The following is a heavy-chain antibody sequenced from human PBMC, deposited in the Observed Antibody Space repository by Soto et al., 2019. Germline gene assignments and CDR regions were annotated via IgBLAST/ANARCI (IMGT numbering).Heavy chain of an antibody. J-gene: IGHJ4*02. V-gene: IGHV4-61*01. CDR1: GGSVSSGSYY. Sequence: QVQLQESGPGLVKPSETLSLTCTVSGGSVSSGSYYWSWIRQPPGKGLEWIGYIYYSGSTNYNPYHKSRVTISVDTAKNQFSLKLSSVTAEDTAVYYCANYPTTVTSDYWGQGTLVTVSS. CDR3: ANYPTTVTSDY. CDR2: IYYSGST. D-gene: IGHD4-17*01.